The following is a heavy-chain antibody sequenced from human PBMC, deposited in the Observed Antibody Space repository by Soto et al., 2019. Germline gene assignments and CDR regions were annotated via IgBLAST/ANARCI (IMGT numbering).Heavy chain of an antibody. CDR3: AKDGGGLGDFWSGYYTAPYYYYGMDV. V-gene: IGHV3-23*01. J-gene: IGHJ6*02. Sequence: GGSLRLSCAASGFTFSSYAMSWVRQAPGKGLEWVPAIRGSGGSTYYADSVKGRFTISRDNSKNTLYLQMNSLRAEDTAVYYCAKDGGGLGDFWSGYYTAPYYYYGMDVWGQGTTGTV. CDR1: GFTFSSYA. D-gene: IGHD3-3*01. CDR2: IRGSGGST.